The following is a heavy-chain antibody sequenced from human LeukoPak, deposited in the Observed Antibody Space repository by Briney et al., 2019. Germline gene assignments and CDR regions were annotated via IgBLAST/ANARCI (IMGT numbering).Heavy chain of an antibody. CDR1: GGSFSGYY. D-gene: IGHD3-9*01. CDR3: ARTGYNVLRYFDWTPQYYFDY. J-gene: IGHJ4*02. Sequence: SETLSLACAVYGGSFSGYYWSWIRQPPGKGLEWIGEINHSGSTNYNPSLKSRVTISVDTSKNQFSLKLSSVTAADTAVYYCARTGYNVLRYFDWTPQYYFDYWGQGTLVTVSS. CDR2: INHSGST. V-gene: IGHV4-34*01.